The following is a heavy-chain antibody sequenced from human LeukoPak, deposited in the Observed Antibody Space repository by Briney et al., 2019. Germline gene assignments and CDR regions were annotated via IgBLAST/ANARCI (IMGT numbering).Heavy chain of an antibody. J-gene: IGHJ4*02. CDR3: AKERGHVLRFLEWLGYFDY. Sequence: GGSLRLSCAASGFTFSSYAMSWVRQAPGQGLEWVSAISGSGGSTYYADSVKGRFTISRDNSKNTLYLQMNSLRAEDTAVYYCAKERGHVLRFLEWLGYFDYWGQGTLVTVSS. CDR2: ISGSGGST. D-gene: IGHD3-3*01. V-gene: IGHV3-23*01. CDR1: GFTFSSYA.